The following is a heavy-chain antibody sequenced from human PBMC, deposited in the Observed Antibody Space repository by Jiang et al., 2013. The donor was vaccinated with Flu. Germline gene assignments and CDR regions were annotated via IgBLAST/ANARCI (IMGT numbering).Heavy chain of an antibody. D-gene: IGHD3-10*01. CDR2: IYYSGST. V-gene: IGHV4-39*01. J-gene: IGHJ4*02. Sequence: TVSGGSISSSSYYWGWIRQPPGKGLEWIGSIYYSGSTYYNPSLKSRVTISVDTSKNQFSLKLSSVTAADTAVYYCARRGTGGYYGSGSYLDYWGQGTLVTVSS. CDR1: GGSISSSSYY. CDR3: ARRGTGGYYGSGSYLDY.